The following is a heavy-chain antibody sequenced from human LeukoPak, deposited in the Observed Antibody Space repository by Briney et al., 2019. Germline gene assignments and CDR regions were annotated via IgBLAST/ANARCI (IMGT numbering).Heavy chain of an antibody. J-gene: IGHJ6*02. CDR3: ARHGEKYHYYYGLVV. D-gene: IGHD7-27*01. Sequence: PSETLSLTCTVSGDSFSSSLYYWGWIRQPPGKGLEWIGSIYRSGSTKYNPSLKSRVTISVDTSKSQFSLKVTSVTAADTAVYYCARHGEKYHYYYGLVVWGQGTTVTVSS. CDR2: IYRSGST. CDR1: GDSFSSSLYY. V-gene: IGHV4-39*01.